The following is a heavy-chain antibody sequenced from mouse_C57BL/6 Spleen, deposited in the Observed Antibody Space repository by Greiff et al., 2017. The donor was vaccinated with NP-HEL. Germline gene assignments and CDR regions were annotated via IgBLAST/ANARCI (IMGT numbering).Heavy chain of an antibody. J-gene: IGHJ2*01. CDR2: ISSGGSYT. V-gene: IGHV5-6*02. D-gene: IGHD2-2*01. Sequence: DVMLVESGGDLVKPGGSLKLSCAASGFTFSSYGMSWVRQTPDKRLEWVATISSGGSYTYYPDSVKGRFTISRDNAKNTLYLQMSSLKSEDTAMYYCARQRLRYYFDYWGQGTTLTVSS. CDR1: GFTFSSYG. CDR3: ARQRLRYYFDY.